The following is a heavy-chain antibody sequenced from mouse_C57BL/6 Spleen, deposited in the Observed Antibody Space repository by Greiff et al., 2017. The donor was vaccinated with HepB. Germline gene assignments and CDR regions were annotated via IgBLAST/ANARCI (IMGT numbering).Heavy chain of an antibody. D-gene: IGHD3-2*02. J-gene: IGHJ4*01. CDR3: ARLTAQATWGYAMDY. CDR1: GYTFTSYW. Sequence: VKLQQPGAELVRPGSSVKLSCKASGYTFTSYWMHWVKQRPIQGLEWIGNIDPSDSETHYNQKFKDKATLTVDKSSSTAYMQLSSLTSEDSAVYYCARLTAQATWGYAMDYWGQGTSVTVSS. CDR2: IDPSDSET. V-gene: IGHV1-52*01.